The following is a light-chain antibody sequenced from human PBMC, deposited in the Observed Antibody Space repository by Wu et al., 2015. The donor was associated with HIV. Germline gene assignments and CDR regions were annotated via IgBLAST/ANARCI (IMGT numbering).Light chain of an antibody. CDR3: QQYGAS. Sequence: EIVLTQSPGTLSLSPGERATLSCRASQSVSSSYLAWCQQKPGQAPRLLIYGASSRATGIPDRFSGSGSGTDFTLTISRLEPEDFAVYYCQQYGASFGPGTKVDIK. J-gene: IGKJ3*01. V-gene: IGKV3-20*01. CDR2: GAS. CDR1: QSVSSSY.